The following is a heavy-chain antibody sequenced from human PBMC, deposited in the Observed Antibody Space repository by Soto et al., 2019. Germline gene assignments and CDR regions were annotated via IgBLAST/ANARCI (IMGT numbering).Heavy chain of an antibody. Sequence: SVKVSCKSSGGTFSSYAISWVRQAPGQGLEWMGGVIPVFGLATYAQKVQGRVTITADKSTNTAYMEVSSLRSEDTAVYYCARGKSYYGSGKGIYDYYSLDVWGKGTTVTVS. D-gene: IGHD3-10*01. CDR1: GGTFSSYA. J-gene: IGHJ6*04. CDR2: VIPVFGLA. V-gene: IGHV1-69*10. CDR3: ARGKSYYGSGKGIYDYYSLDV.